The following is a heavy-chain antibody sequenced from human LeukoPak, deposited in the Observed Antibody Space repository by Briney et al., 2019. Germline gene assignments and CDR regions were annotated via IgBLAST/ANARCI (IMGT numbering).Heavy chain of an antibody. Sequence: SPPLSLPCTVSGGSISSGDYYWSWIRPPPGKGLEWIGYIYYSGSTYYNPSLKSRVTVSVDTSKNQFSLKLSSVTAADTAVYYCARGGLGGYFDWSDTDTWGQGTLVTVSS. V-gene: IGHV4-30-4*08. CDR2: IYYSGST. D-gene: IGHD3-9*01. J-gene: IGHJ5*02. CDR1: GGSISSGDYY. CDR3: ARGGLGGYFDWSDTDT.